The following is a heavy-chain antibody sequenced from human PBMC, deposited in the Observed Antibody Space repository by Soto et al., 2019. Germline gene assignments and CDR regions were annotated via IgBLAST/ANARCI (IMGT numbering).Heavy chain of an antibody. V-gene: IGHV4-59*08. D-gene: IGHD3-3*01. CDR1: GGSFSGYY. CDR2: IYYSGST. J-gene: IGHJ4*02. Sequence: SETLSLACAVYGGSFSGYYWSWIRQPPGKGLEWIGYIYYSGSTNYNPSLKSRVTISVDTSKNQFSLKLSSVTAADTAVYYCARLASGYYRGYFDYWGQGTLVTVSS. CDR3: ARLASGYYRGYFDY.